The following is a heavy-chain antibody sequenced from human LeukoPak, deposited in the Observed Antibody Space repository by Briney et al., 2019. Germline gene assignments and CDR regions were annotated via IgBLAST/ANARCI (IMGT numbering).Heavy chain of an antibody. CDR2: IYPGDSDT. J-gene: IGHJ3*01. D-gene: IGHD1-7*01. CDR1: GYSFTSYW. Sequence: GESLKISCKGSGYSFTSYWIGWVRQMPGKGLEWMGIIYPGDSDTRYSPSFQGQVTISADKSISTAYLQWSSLKASDTAMYYCARRLFYGVASHWEQELRYAFDVWGQGTMVTVSS. CDR3: ARRLFYGVASHWEQELRYAFDV. V-gene: IGHV5-51*01.